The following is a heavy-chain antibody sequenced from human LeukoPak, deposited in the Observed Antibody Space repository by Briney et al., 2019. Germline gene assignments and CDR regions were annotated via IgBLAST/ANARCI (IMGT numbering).Heavy chain of an antibody. CDR3: ARVSGVLMMYAPRLLPDL. J-gene: IGHJ5*02. V-gene: IGHV4-38-2*01. D-gene: IGHD2-8*01. CDR1: GFSISTSYL. Sequence: SETLSLTCVVSGFSISTSYLWGWIRQSPGEGLEWSGRVSHTGTTYYNPSLKSRLTSSIDMSKNPFSLTVTSVTATDTAVYYCARVSGVLMMYAPRLLPDLWGQGTRVTVSS. CDR2: VSHTGTT.